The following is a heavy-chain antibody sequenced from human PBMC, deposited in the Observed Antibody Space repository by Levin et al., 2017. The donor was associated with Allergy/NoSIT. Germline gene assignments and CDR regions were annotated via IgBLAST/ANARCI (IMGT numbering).Heavy chain of an antibody. CDR2: IIPILGIA. V-gene: IGHV1-69*04. CDR3: ARLTLYGSGSYQFDY. Sequence: EASVKVSCKASGGTFSSYAISWVRQAPGQGLEWMGRIIPILGIANYAQKFQGRVTITADKSTSTAYMELSSLRSEDTAVYYCARLTLYGSGSYQFDYWGQGTLVTVSS. D-gene: IGHD3-10*01. J-gene: IGHJ4*02. CDR1: GGTFSSYA.